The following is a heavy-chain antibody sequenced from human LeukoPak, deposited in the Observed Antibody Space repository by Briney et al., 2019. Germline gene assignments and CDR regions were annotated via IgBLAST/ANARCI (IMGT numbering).Heavy chain of an antibody. CDR2: IYYSGST. CDR1: GGSVSSGSYY. V-gene: IGHV4-39*07. CDR3: ARMSGEARRYARDFDY. Sequence: KSSETLSLTCSVSGGSVSSGSYYWGWIRQPPGKGLEWIGSIYYSGSTYHNPSLKSRVTISIDTSKNLFSLKLSSVTAADTALYYCARMSGEARRYARDFDYWGQGTLVTVSS. D-gene: IGHD6-6*01. J-gene: IGHJ4*02.